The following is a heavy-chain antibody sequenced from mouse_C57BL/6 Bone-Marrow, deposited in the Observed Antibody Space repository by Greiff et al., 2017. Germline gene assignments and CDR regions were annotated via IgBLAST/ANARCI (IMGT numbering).Heavy chain of an antibody. D-gene: IGHD2-2*01. CDR1: GFTFSDYG. Sequence: EVKLMESGGGLVKPGGSLKLSCAASGFTFSDYGMHWVRQAPEKGLEWVAYISSGSSTIYYADTVKGRFTISRDNAKNTLFLQMTSLRSEDTAMYYCASGYHYAMDYWGQGTSVTVSS. CDR3: ASGYHYAMDY. CDR2: ISSGSSTI. V-gene: IGHV5-17*01. J-gene: IGHJ4*01.